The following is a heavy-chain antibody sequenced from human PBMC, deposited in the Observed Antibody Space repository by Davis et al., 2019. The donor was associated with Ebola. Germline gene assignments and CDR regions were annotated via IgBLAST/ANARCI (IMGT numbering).Heavy chain of an antibody. CDR3: ATGMMFEGYFDY. D-gene: IGHD3-10*02. CDR2: ISYDGSDK. CDR1: GFTFSTYS. Sequence: PGGSLRLSCAASGFTFSTYSLHWVRQAPGKGLEWVAVISYDGSDKDYADSVKGRFTISRDNSKNTLYLQMNSLRAEDTAVYYCATGMMFEGYFDYWGQGTLVTVSS. V-gene: IGHV3-30*03. J-gene: IGHJ4*02.